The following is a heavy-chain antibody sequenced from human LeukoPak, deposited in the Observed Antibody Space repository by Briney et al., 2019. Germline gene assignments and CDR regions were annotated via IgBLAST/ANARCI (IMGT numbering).Heavy chain of an antibody. J-gene: IGHJ4*02. V-gene: IGHV4-31*03. CDR2: IYYSGST. Sequence: SETLSLTCTVSGGSISSGGYYWSWIRQHPGKGLEWIGYIYYSGSTYYNPSLKSRVTISVDTSKNQFSLKLSSVTAADTAVYYCAVRIAAAGDFDYWGQGTLVTVSS. D-gene: IGHD6-13*01. CDR1: GGSISSGGYY. CDR3: AVRIAAAGDFDY.